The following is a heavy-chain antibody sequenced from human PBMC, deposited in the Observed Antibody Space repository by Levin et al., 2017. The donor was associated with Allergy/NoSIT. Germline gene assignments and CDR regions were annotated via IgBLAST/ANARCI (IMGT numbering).Heavy chain of an antibody. J-gene: IGHJ4*02. D-gene: IGHD3-10*01. CDR3: ARAMVVRGITSVGPFDS. CDR1: GGSISTYY. Sequence: SETLSLTCTVSGGSISTYYWNWIRQTPGKGLEWIGYVYNSGSTDYNPSLKSRATILVDTSKDQFSLRLTSVTAADTAVYYCARAMVVRGITSVGPFDSWGQGTLVTV. V-gene: IGHV4-59*01. CDR2: VYNSGST.